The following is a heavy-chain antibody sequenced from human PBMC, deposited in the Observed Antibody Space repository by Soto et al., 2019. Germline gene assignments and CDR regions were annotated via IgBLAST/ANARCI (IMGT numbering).Heavy chain of an antibody. J-gene: IGHJ5*02. D-gene: IGHD3-10*01. CDR3: ARRPPSEEWFGPPNWFDP. Sequence: QVQLVQSGAEVKKPGSSVKVSCKASGGTFSSYAISWVRQAPGQGLEWMGGIIPIFGTANYAQKFQGRVTITADESTSTAYMELSSLRSEDTAVYYCARRPPSEEWFGPPNWFDPWGQGTLVTVSS. CDR1: GGTFSSYA. CDR2: IIPIFGTA. V-gene: IGHV1-69*12.